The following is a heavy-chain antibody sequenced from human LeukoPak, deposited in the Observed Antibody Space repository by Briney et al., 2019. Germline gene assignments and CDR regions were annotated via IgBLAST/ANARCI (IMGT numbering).Heavy chain of an antibody. CDR1: GFTFSSDW. V-gene: IGHV3-7*01. D-gene: IGHD2-2*01. J-gene: IGHJ4*02. CDR2: IKQDGSAN. CDR3: ARVYHLRVPAAMDC. Sequence: QLRGSLRLSCAASGFTFSSDWMSWGRQAPGEGLGWVANIKQDGSANNYGDSVKGRFTISRDNSKNSLYLQMSSLRAEDTAVYYCARVYHLRVPAAMDCWGQGTLVTVSS.